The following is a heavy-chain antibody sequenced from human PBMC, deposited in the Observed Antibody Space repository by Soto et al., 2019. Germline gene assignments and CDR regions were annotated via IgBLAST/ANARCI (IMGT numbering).Heavy chain of an antibody. J-gene: IGHJ6*02. CDR3: ARGGWSNYYGMDV. CDR2: INPNSGGT. V-gene: IGHV1-2*04. Sequence: AAVKVSCKASGDTFTGYYMHWVRQAPGQGLEWMGWINPNSGGTNYAQKFQGWVTMTRDTSISTAYMELSRLRSDDTAVYYCARGGWSNYYGMDVWGQGTTVTVSS. D-gene: IGHD6-19*01. CDR1: GDTFTGYY.